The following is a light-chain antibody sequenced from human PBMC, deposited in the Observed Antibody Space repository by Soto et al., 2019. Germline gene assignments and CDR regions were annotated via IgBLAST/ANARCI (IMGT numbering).Light chain of an antibody. CDR2: AAS. CDR1: QGISND. J-gene: IGKJ1*01. Sequence: DIRMTQSPSSLSASIGDRVTITCRASQGISNDLGWYQQKPGLAPKRLISAASTLQSGVPSRFRGSGSGTEFSLTISGLQTEDFATYYCLQHHSYPWTFGQGTTVEIQ. CDR3: LQHHSYPWT. V-gene: IGKV1-17*01.